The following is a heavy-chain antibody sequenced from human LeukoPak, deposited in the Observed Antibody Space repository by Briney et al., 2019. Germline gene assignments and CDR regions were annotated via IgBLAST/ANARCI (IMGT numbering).Heavy chain of an antibody. J-gene: IGHJ4*02. CDR2: IDHRANT. D-gene: IGHD3-10*01. CDR1: GGSFSGYC. Sequence: ASETLSLTCAVYGGSFSGYCWTWIRQSPGKGLEWIGEIDHRANTNYNPSLKSRVTMSVDTSKNQFSLRLSSVTAADTAIYYCARGDKDTESHSSGFGYWGQGTLVTVPS. V-gene: IGHV4-34*01. CDR3: ARGDKDTESHSSGFGY.